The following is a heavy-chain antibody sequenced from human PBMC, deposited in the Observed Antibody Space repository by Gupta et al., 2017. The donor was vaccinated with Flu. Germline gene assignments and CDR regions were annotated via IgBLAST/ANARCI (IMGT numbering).Heavy chain of an antibody. D-gene: IGHD6-19*01. CDR3: ARGAGSAGWFDP. CDR1: GGSLSSGSYY. J-gene: IGHJ5*02. CDR2: IYYTGNT. V-gene: IGHV4-31*03. Sequence: QVKLQESGPGLVKPSQTLSLTCTVSGGSLSSGSYYWSWLRQHPGKGLEWLGYIYYTGNTFYNPSLKSRLTMSVDTSENHFSLKLDSVTAADTAMYDGARGAGSAGWFDPWGQGTLVTVSS.